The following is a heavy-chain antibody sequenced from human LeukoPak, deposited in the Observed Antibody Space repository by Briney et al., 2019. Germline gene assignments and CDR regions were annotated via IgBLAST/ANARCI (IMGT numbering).Heavy chain of an antibody. J-gene: IGHJ4*02. CDR3: ARLGQQLEVDY. CDR2: ISSSGGTI. V-gene: IGHV3-11*01. Sequence: PGGPLRLSCAASGFTFRDYYMSWIRQAPGKGLEWVSYISSSGGTIYYSDSVKGRFTISRDNTKNSLYLQMNSLRAEDTAVYYCARLGQQLEVDYWGQGTLVTISS. D-gene: IGHD6-13*01. CDR1: GFTFRDYY.